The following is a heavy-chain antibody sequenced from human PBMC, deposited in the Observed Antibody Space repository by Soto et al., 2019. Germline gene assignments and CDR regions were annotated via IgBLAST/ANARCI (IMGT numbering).Heavy chain of an antibody. Sequence: SQTLSLTCAISGDSVSSNSAAWNWIRQSPSRGLEWLGRTYYGSKWYNDYAVSVRSRITINPDTSKNQFSLRLNSVTPEDTAVYFCARDRSPGSSSWYDYWGQGTLVTVSS. CDR1: GDSVSSNSAA. CDR2: TYYGSKWYN. J-gene: IGHJ4*02. CDR3: ARDRSPGSSSWYDY. V-gene: IGHV6-1*01. D-gene: IGHD6-13*01.